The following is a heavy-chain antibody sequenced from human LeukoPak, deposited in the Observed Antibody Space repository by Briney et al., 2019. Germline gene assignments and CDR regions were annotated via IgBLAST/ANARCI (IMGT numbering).Heavy chain of an antibody. J-gene: IGHJ4*02. CDR3: ARNVEEGYCSETSCYAGY. Sequence: GGSLRLSCVASGFTFTNYWMTWVRQAPGKGLEWVANIKQDQSEKWYVASVKGRFTVSRDNAKNSMYLQMNSLRAEDTAIYYCARNVEEGYCSETSCYAGYWGRGTLVTVSS. CDR2: IKQDQSEK. CDR1: GFTFTNYW. V-gene: IGHV3-7*03. D-gene: IGHD2-2*01.